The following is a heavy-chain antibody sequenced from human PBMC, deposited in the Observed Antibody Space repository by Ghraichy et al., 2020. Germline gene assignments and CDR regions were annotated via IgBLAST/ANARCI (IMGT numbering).Heavy chain of an antibody. CDR1: GYTFTSYG. V-gene: IGHV1-18*01. Sequence: ASVKVSCKASGYTFTSYGISWVRQAPGQGLEWMGWISAYNGNTNYAQKLQGRVTMTTDTSTSTAYMELRSLRSDDTAVYYCARDSHYDFWSGYSGMDVWGQGTTVTVSS. J-gene: IGHJ6*02. CDR2: ISAYNGNT. CDR3: ARDSHYDFWSGYSGMDV. D-gene: IGHD3-3*01.